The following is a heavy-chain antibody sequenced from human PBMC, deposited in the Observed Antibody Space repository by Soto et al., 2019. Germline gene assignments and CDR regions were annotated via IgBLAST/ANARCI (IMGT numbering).Heavy chain of an antibody. CDR2: INHSGST. V-gene: IGHV4-34*01. D-gene: IGHD6-19*01. J-gene: IGHJ6*02. Sequence: SDTLSLTCAVYGGSFRGYYWRWIRQPPGKGLEWIGEINHSGSTNYNPSLKSRVTISVDTSKNQFSLKLSSVTAADTAVYYCAKGLGGSSGWFHYYYYGMDVWGQGTTVT. CDR1: GGSFRGYY. CDR3: AKGLGGSSGWFHYYYYGMDV.